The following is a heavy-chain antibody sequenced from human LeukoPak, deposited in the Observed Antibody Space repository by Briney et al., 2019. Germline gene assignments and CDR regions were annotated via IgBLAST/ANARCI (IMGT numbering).Heavy chain of an antibody. CDR3: ARDLVTVTKGYDI. CDR1: DDSFSSHY. Sequence: PSETLSLTCAVSDDSFSSHYWTWIRQPPGKGLEWIGYISYIGSTNYNPSLKSRVAISIDTSRNQFSLRLSSVTAADTAVYYCARDLVTVTKGYDIWGQGTMVSVSS. D-gene: IGHD4-17*01. CDR2: ISYIGST. V-gene: IGHV4-59*11. J-gene: IGHJ3*02.